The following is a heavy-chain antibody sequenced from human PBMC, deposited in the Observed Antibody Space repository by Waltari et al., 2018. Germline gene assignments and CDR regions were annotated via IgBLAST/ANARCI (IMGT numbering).Heavy chain of an antibody. V-gene: IGHV3-33*06. D-gene: IGHD2-8*02. CDR3: AKDGSASRLVRYYLDH. J-gene: IGHJ4*02. CDR1: GFSFNNYA. CDR2: VWHDGSYK. Sequence: QVHLVESGGGVVQPGGSLRLSCAASGFSFNNYAMHWVRQAPGKGLEWVAVVWHDGSYKFYADCVKGRFTSSRDNSKNTLYFQRNSLRAEDTAMYYCAKDGSASRLVRYYLDHWGPGTLVTVSS.